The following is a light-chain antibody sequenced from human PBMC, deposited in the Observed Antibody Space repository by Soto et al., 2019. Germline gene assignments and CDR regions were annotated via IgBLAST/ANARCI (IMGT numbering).Light chain of an antibody. J-gene: IGKJ1*01. CDR2: GAS. Sequence: EIVLTQSPGSLSLSPGERATLSCRASQSVSSTFFAWYQQRPGQAPRLLMYGASSRATGIPERFSGSGSGTDFTLTISRLEPEDVAVDYCQQFDSSVTFGQGTKVEIK. CDR1: QSVSSTF. V-gene: IGKV3-20*01. CDR3: QQFDSSVT.